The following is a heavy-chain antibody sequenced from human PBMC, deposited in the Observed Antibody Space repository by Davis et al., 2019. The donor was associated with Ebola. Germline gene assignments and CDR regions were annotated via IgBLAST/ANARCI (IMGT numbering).Heavy chain of an antibody. CDR3: ARDLGALGFDN. CDR1: GYKFSSYA. V-gene: IGHV1-18*01. Sequence: ASVKVSCKASGYKFSSYAVTWVRRAPGQGLEWMGRISANNGDTNYAQKFQGRVTMTTDTSTSTAYMELKSLTSDDTALYYCARDLGALGFDNWGQGTLVTVSS. CDR2: ISANNGDT. D-gene: IGHD1-26*01. J-gene: IGHJ4*02.